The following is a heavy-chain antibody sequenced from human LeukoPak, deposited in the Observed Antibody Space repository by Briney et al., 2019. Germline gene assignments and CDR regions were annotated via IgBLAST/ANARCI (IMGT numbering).Heavy chain of an antibody. D-gene: IGHD2-2*01. J-gene: IGHJ6*03. CDR3: ARHNPPPTGFCSGTSCFMSGSQYFYMDV. CDR2: IYSTGTT. V-gene: IGHV4-4*09. CDR1: GGSISGYF. Sequence: SETLSLTCTVSGGSISGYFWSWIRKPPGKGPEWNGYIYSTGTTNYSPSLSSRVTISVDTSKNQLSLNLRFVTATDTAVYHCARHNPPPTGFCSGTSCFMSGSQYFYMDVWGKGTSVTVS.